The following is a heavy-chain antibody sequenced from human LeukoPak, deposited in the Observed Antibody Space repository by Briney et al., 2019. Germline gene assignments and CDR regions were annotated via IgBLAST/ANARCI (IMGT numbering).Heavy chain of an antibody. CDR3: AKDPARFYCSSTSCNNWFDP. CDR2: ISGSGGST. J-gene: IGHJ5*02. D-gene: IGHD2-2*01. CDR1: GFTFSSYA. Sequence: GGSLRLSCAASGFTFSSYAMSWVRQAPGKGLEWVSAISGSGGSTYYADSVKGRFTISRDNSKNTLYRQMNSLRAEDTAVYYCAKDPARFYCSSTSCNNWFDPWGQGTLVTVSS. V-gene: IGHV3-23*01.